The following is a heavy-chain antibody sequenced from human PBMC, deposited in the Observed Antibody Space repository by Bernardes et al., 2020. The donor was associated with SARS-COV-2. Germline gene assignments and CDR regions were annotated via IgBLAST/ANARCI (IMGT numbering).Heavy chain of an antibody. V-gene: IGHV3-21*01. CDR3: AKAHDSAGPTAPGS. CDR1: GFSFNTYS. D-gene: IGHD1-1*01. CDR2: ISSSSSPV. J-gene: IGHJ5*02. Sequence: LRLSCAVSGFSFNTYSMHWVRQAPGKGLEWVSSISSSSSPVYYADSVKGRFTVSRDNAKNSLYLQMTGLRGDDTAEYYCAKAHDSAGPTAPGSWGQGTLVTVSP.